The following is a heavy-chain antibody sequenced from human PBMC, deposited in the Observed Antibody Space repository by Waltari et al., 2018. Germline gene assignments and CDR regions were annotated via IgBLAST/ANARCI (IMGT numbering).Heavy chain of an antibody. Sequence: EVHLVESGGGLVQPGGSLRLSCAASGFIFSSYWMHWVRQAPGKGLVSVEHIMMDGSITTYFDSGKDRFPISRDNAKNTLFLQMNSLRAEDTAVYYCVLYSSSFLGDCWGQGTLVAVSS. CDR1: GFIFSSYW. D-gene: IGHD6-13*01. CDR3: VLYSSSFLGDC. CDR2: IMMDGSIT. J-gene: IGHJ4*02. V-gene: IGHV3-74*01.